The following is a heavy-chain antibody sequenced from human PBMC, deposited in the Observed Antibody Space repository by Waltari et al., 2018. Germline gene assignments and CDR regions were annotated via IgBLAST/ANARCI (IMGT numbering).Heavy chain of an antibody. V-gene: IGHV3-30*03. CDR2: ISYDGSNK. CDR3: ARDTGSSGWYYYYYGMDV. Sequence: QVQLVESGGGVVQPGRSLRLSCAASGFTFSSYGMHWVRQAPGKGLEWVAVISYDGSNKDYADSVKGRCTISRDNAKNSLYLQMNSLRAEDTAVYYCARDTGSSGWYYYYYGMDVWGQGTTVTVSS. D-gene: IGHD6-19*01. CDR1: GFTFSSYG. J-gene: IGHJ6*02.